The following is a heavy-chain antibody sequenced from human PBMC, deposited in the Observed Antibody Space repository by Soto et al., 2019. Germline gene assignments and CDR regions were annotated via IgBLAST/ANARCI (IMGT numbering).Heavy chain of an antibody. CDR2: ISNDAINK. V-gene: IGHV3-30*03. CDR3: ARPRRDYYYYYGMDV. Sequence: QVHLVESGGGVVQPGRSLRLSCAASGFTFSGYGMHWVRQAPGKGLEWVAVISNDAINKYYADSVKGRFAISRDDSRNTLYLQMNSLRAEDTAVYYCARPRRDYYYYYGMDVWGQGTTVTVSS. J-gene: IGHJ6*02. CDR1: GFTFSGYG.